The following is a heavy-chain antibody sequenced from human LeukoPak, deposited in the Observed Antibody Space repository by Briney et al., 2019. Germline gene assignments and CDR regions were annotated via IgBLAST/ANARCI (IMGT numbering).Heavy chain of an antibody. V-gene: IGHV4-31*02. J-gene: IGHJ2*01. D-gene: IGHD7-27*01. CDR2: IYYSGST. CDR3: ARGLTGDLEDWYFDL. Sequence: SWVRQAPGKGLEWIGYIYYSGSTYYNPSLKSRVTISVDTSKNQFSLKLSSVTAADTAVYYCARGLTGDLEDWYFDLWGRGTLVTVSS.